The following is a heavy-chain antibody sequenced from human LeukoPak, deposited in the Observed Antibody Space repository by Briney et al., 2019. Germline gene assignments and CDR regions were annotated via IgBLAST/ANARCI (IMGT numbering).Heavy chain of an antibody. CDR2: IKPDGSEK. Sequence: PGGSLRLSCAASGFTFPSYWMTWVRQAPGKGLEWVANIKPDGSEKYYVDSVKGRFTISRDNAKNSLYLQMNSLRAEDTAVYYCASPEWLPDSIDIWGQGTMVTVSS. V-gene: IGHV3-7*01. CDR1: GFTFPSYW. D-gene: IGHD3-3*01. CDR3: ASPEWLPDSIDI. J-gene: IGHJ3*02.